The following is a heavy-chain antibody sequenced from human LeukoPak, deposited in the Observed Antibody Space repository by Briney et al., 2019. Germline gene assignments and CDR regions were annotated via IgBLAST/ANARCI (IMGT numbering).Heavy chain of an antibody. Sequence: ASVKVSCKASGYTFTSYDINWVRQASGQGLEWMGWMNPNSGNTGYARKFQGRVTMTRSTSISTAYMELSSLTSEDTAVYYCAVDFVGTINAFDYWGQGTLVTVSS. J-gene: IGHJ4*02. CDR2: MNPNSGNT. V-gene: IGHV1-8*01. CDR1: GYTFTSYD. D-gene: IGHD5-12*01. CDR3: AVDFVGTINAFDY.